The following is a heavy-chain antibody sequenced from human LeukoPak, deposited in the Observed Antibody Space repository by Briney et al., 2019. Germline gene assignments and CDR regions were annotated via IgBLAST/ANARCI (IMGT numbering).Heavy chain of an antibody. D-gene: IGHD6-13*01. CDR2: ISAYNGNT. CDR1: GYTFTSYG. CDR3: AREWQNVMAAAGMNHYFDY. J-gene: IGHJ4*02. Sequence: GASVKVSCKASGYTFTSYGISWVRQAPGQGLEWMGWISAYNGNTNYAQKLQGRVTMTRDTSISTAYMELSRLRSDDTAVYYCAREWQNVMAAAGMNHYFDYWGQGTLVTVSS. V-gene: IGHV1-18*01.